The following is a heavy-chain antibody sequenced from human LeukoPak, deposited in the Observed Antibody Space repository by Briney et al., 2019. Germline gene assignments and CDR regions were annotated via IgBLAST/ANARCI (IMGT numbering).Heavy chain of an antibody. CDR3: ARRDYLDHFYYIDV. Sequence: SETLSLTCAACGGCFSGYHWSWIRQPPRQGLEWIGEINHSGSTKYNPSLKSRVTISVDPSTNQFFLRLTSVTAADTAVYYCARRDYLDHFYYIDVWDKGNTVTVSS. CDR1: GGCFSGYH. D-gene: IGHD3-10*01. CDR2: INHSGST. V-gene: IGHV4-34*01. J-gene: IGHJ6*03.